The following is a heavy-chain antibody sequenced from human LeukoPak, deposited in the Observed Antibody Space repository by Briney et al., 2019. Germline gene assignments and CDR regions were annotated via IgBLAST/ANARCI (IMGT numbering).Heavy chain of an antibody. CDR1: GGTFSSYV. CDR2: IIPIFGIA. V-gene: IGHV1-69*04. CDR3: GSLGHGFWRGYSPLTHGRWFVP. D-gene: IGHD3-3*01. Sequence: ASLKVSCKASGGTFSSYVISWVRQAPGQGLEWMGRIIPIFGIANYAQKFQCRVTITADKSTSTAYMELSSLRAEDTAVYDCGSLGHGFWRGYSPLTHGRWFVPSGHPTLVTVSA. J-gene: IGHJ5*02.